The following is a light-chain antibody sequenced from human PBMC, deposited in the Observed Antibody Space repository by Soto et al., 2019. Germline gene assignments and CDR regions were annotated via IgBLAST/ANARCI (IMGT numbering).Light chain of an antibody. CDR1: SSDVGSYNL. CDR2: EVS. J-gene: IGLJ1*01. Sequence: SALPQPGSVSGSPGQSITISCTGTSSDVGSYNLVSWYQQHPGKAPKLMIYEVSKRPSGVSNRFSGSKSGNTASLTISGLQAEHEADYYCCSYAGSSTYVFGTGTKVTVL. CDR3: CSYAGSSTYV. V-gene: IGLV2-23*02.